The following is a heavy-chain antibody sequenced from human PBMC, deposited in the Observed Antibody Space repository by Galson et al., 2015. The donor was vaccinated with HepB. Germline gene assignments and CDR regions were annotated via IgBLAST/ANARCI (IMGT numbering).Heavy chain of an antibody. Sequence: SLRLSCAVSDFTVSNNYMSWVRQAPGKGLEWVGRIRSKTDGGRTDHAAPVKGRFTISRDDSKNTLYLQMNSLKTEDTAVYYCTTAQLSAYYYDRSGYYDYFDHWGQGTLVTVSS. V-gene: IGHV3-15*01. J-gene: IGHJ4*02. CDR2: IRSKTDGGRT. D-gene: IGHD3-22*01. CDR1: DFTVSNNY. CDR3: TTAQLSAYYYDRSGYYDYFDH.